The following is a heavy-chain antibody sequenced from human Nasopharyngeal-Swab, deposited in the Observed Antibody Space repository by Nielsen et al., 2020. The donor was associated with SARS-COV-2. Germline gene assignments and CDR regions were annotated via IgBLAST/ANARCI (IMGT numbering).Heavy chain of an antibody. CDR2: IYTSGST. CDR3: ARDSSGYWAWYFDL. J-gene: IGHJ2*01. V-gene: IGHV4-61*02. Sequence: LSLSCTVSGGSISSGSYYWSWIRQPAGKGLEWIGRIYTSGSTNYNPSLKSRVTISVDTSKNQFSLKLSSVTAADTAVYYCARDSSGYWAWYFDLWGRGTLVTVSS. CDR1: GGSISSGSYY. D-gene: IGHD3-22*01.